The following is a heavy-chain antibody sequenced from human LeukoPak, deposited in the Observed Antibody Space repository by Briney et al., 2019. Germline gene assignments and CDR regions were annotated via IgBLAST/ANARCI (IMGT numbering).Heavy chain of an antibody. CDR2: INHSGST. CDR3: ARGRDY. J-gene: IGHJ4*02. V-gene: IGHV4-34*01. CDR1: GGSFSGYY. Sequence: PSETLSLTCAVYGGSFSGYYWSWIRQPPGKGLEWIGEINHSGSTNYNPSLKSRVIISVDTSKNQFSLKLRSVTAADTAVYYCARGRDYWGQGTLVTVSS.